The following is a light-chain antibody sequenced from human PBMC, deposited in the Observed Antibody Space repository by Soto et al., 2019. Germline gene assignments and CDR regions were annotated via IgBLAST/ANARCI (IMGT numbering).Light chain of an antibody. CDR1: QSVSSSY. J-gene: IGKJ1*01. V-gene: IGKV3D-20*02. Sequence: VLRQFAATLSLSPGERATLSCRASQSVSSSYLAWYQQQPGQAPRLLIYGASSRATGIPDRFSGSGSGTDFTLTISRLEPEDFAVYSSQKRWTFGQGTKVDI. CDR2: GAS. CDR3: QKRWT.